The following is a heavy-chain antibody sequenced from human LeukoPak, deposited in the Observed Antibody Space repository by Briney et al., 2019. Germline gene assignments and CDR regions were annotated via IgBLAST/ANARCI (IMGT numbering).Heavy chain of an antibody. CDR2: ISAYNGNT. D-gene: IGHD3-3*01. V-gene: IGHV1-18*01. CDR3: ARVFGVVKNNWFDP. Sequence: ASVKVSCKASGYTFTSYGISWVRQAPGQVLEWMGWISAYNGNTNYAQKLQGRVTMTTDTSTSTAYMELRSLRSDDTAVYYCARVFGVVKNNWFDPWGQGTLVTVSS. CDR1: GYTFTSYG. J-gene: IGHJ5*02.